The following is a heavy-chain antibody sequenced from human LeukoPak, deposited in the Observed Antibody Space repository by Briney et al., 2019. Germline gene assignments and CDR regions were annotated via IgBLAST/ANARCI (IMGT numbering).Heavy chain of an antibody. CDR2: LYHSGTT. J-gene: IGHJ5*02. D-gene: IGHD2-15*01. CDR1: GYSIAHGFF. V-gene: IGHV4-38-2*02. CDR3: ARYCRSGSCYSGRTFDP. Sequence: SETLSLTCTVSGYSIAHGFFWAWIRQPPGGGLEWIGSLYHSGTTYYNTSLKSRISTSVDTSKNQFSLKLRLVTAADTAVYYCARYCRSGSCYSGRTFDPWGQGTRVTVSS.